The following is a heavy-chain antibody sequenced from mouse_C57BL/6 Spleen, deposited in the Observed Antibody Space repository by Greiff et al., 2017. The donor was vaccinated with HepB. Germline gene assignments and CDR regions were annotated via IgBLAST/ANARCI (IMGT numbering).Heavy chain of an antibody. CDR3: ARGSNWGDY. CDR1: GYTFPDYY. V-gene: IGHV1-26*01. Sequence: VQLQQSGPELVKPGASVKISCKASGYTFPDYYMNWVKQSKGNSLEWIGDINPTNGGNSYNQKLKGKATLTVDKSSSTAYMELRSLTSEDSAVYYCARGSNWGDYWGQGTTLTVSS. D-gene: IGHD4-1*01. CDR2: INPTNGGN. J-gene: IGHJ2*01.